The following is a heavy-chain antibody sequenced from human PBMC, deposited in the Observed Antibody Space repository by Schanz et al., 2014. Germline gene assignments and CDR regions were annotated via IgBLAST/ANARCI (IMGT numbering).Heavy chain of an antibody. CDR1: GGTFSSYT. D-gene: IGHD3-10*01. CDR2: IIPVLNIA. CDR3: ARGRGFYDY. J-gene: IGHJ4*02. V-gene: IGHV1-69*02. Sequence: QLQLVQSRAEVKKPGSSVKVSCKLSGGTFSSYTISWMRQAPGQGLEWMGKIIPVLNIATYAQRFQGRVSITADTSTNTAYMELSSLTSEDTAVHYCARGRGFYDYWGQGTLVTVSS.